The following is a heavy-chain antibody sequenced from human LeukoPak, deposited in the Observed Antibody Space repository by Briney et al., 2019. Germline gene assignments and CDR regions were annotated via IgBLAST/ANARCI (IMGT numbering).Heavy chain of an antibody. Sequence: GGSLRLSCAASGFTFSSYVMSWVRQAPGKGLEWVSAISGSGGKTYYADSVKGRLTISRDNSKNTLYLQMNSLRAEDTAIYYCAKDCPTLRLGELASFDYWGQGTLVTVSS. D-gene: IGHD3-16*01. J-gene: IGHJ4*02. CDR2: ISGSGGKT. V-gene: IGHV3-23*01. CDR3: AKDCPTLRLGELASFDY. CDR1: GFTFSSYV.